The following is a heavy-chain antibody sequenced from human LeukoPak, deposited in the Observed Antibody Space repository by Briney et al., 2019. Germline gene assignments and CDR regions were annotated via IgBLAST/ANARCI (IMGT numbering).Heavy chain of an antibody. D-gene: IGHD5-24*01. Sequence: GGSLRLSCAASGFMFSKSWMHWVRQVPGKGLVWVARIYNDGSTTNYADSVKGRFTISRDNSKNTLYLQMNSLRAEDTAVYYCANRDGYTQWFDYWGQGTLVTVSS. CDR1: GFMFSKSW. CDR3: ANRDGYTQWFDY. CDR2: IYNDGSTT. V-gene: IGHV3-74*01. J-gene: IGHJ4*02.